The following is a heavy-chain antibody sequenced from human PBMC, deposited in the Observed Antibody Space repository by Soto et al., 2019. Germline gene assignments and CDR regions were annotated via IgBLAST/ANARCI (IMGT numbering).Heavy chain of an antibody. J-gene: IGHJ4*03. CDR3: TTHSYMTMIVVSFDY. CDR2: IKSKTDGGTT. D-gene: IGHD3-22*01. Sequence: EVQLVESGGGLVKPGGSLRLSCAASGFTFSNAWINWVRQAPGKGLEWVGRIKSKTDGGTTDFAAPVKGRFAISRDDSKNMVYLQMNSLKTADTALYPYTTHSYMTMIVVSFDYWGHGTLVTVFS. V-gene: IGHV3-15*07. CDR1: GFTFSNAW.